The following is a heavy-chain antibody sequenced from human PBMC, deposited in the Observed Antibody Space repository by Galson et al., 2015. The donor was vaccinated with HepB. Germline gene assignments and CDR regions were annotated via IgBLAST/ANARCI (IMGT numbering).Heavy chain of an antibody. V-gene: IGHV3-23*01. CDR3: AKDNIAAASDY. D-gene: IGHD6-13*01. Sequence: SLRLSCAASGFTLSNFGMSWVRQAPGQGLEWVSAITDSGSSTYYADSVKDRFTISRDNSKNTLYLQMNSLRADDTAVYYCAKDNIAAASDYWGQGTLVTVSS. CDR2: ITDSGSST. CDR1: GFTLSNFG. J-gene: IGHJ4*02.